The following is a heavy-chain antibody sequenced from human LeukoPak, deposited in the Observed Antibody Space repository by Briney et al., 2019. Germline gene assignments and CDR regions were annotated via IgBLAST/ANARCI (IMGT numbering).Heavy chain of an antibody. Sequence: PGGSLRLSCAASGFTFSSYAMHWVRQAPGKGLEYVSAISSNGGSTYYANSVKGRFTISRDNSKNTLYLQMGSLRAEDMAVYYCAREGIVATTVLACSGGSCYAPRAFDYWGQGTLVTVSS. CDR3: AREGIVATTVLACSGGSCYAPRAFDY. CDR1: GFTFSSYA. D-gene: IGHD2-15*01. J-gene: IGHJ4*02. CDR2: ISSNGGST. V-gene: IGHV3-64*01.